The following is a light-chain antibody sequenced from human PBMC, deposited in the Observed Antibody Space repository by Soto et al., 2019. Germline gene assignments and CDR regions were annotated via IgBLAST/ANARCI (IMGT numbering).Light chain of an antibody. CDR2: GAS. Sequence: DIQMTQSPSSLSASVGDRVTITCRASRTINDFSSSYQQKPGKPPKLLIYGASRLQSGVPSRFSGSGSGTDFLLTISDLQAEDVASYFCQQSSSTPYTFGQATKLEL. J-gene: IGKJ2*01. CDR3: QQSSSTPYT. V-gene: IGKV1-39*01. CDR1: RTINDF.